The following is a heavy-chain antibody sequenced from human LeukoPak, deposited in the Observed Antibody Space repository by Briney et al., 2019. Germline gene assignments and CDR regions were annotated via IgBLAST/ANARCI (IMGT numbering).Heavy chain of an antibody. CDR1: GFTFSNFW. V-gene: IGHV3-7*03. CDR2: IKEDGSER. J-gene: IGHJ4*02. CDR3: ARDKDSGGTTGSIFDS. D-gene: IGHD1-7*01. Sequence: GGSLRLSCVVSGFTFSNFWMSWVRQALGKGLEWAATIKEDGSERYYVNSVKSRFTISRDNAKNSIYLEMDSLTAEDTAVYFCARDKDSGGTTGSIFDSWGQGTLVTVSS.